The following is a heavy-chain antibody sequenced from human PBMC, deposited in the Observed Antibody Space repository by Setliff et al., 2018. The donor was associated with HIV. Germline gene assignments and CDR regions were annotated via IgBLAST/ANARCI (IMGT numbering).Heavy chain of an antibody. CDR3: ARENRYCSGGSCDWYFDL. V-gene: IGHV3-30*04. CDR1: GFTFSSYA. Sequence: GESLKISCAASGFTFSSYAMHWVRQAPGKGLEWVALISYHGGDKNFADSVKGRFTISRDNSKNTLYLQMNSLRAEDTAVYYCARENRYCSGGSCDWYFDLWGRGTLVTVSS. J-gene: IGHJ2*01. CDR2: ISYHGGDK. D-gene: IGHD2-15*01.